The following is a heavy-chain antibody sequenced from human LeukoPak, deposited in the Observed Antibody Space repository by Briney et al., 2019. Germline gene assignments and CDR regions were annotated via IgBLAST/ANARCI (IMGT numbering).Heavy chain of an antibody. CDR3: AIYHPGY. J-gene: IGHJ4*02. CDR2: ISGNGGNT. CDR1: GINFRSYV. D-gene: IGHD1-14*01. V-gene: IGHV3-23*01. Sequence: GGSLRLSCGGSGINFRSYVMTWVRQAPGKGLEWVSSISGNGGNTFYIDSVKGRFTVSRDNSRNTLYLQMNSLRAEDTAVYYCAIYHPGYWGQGTLVTVSS.